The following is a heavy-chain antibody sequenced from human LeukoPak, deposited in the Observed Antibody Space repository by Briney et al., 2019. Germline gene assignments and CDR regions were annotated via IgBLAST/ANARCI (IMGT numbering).Heavy chain of an antibody. Sequence: PGRSLRLSCAASGFTFSSYGMHWVRQAPGKGLEWVAVISYDGSNKYYADSVKGRFTISRDNSKNTLYLQMNSLRAEDTAVYYCAKDSPSEHALGSYFDYCGQGTLVTVSS. CDR1: GFTFSSYG. D-gene: IGHD7-27*01. CDR3: AKDSPSEHALGSYFDY. J-gene: IGHJ4*02. V-gene: IGHV3-30*18. CDR2: ISYDGSNK.